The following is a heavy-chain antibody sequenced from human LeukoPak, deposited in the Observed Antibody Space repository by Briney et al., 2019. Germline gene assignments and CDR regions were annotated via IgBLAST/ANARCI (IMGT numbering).Heavy chain of an antibody. V-gene: IGHV3-7*01. Sequence: GSLRLSCAASGFTFSSYAMHWVRQAPGKGLEWVANIKQDGGEKYYVDSVKGRFTISRDNAKNSLYLQMNSLGAEDTAVYYCARDRMGDCSGGSCYNGFDYWGQGTLVTVSS. CDR1: GFTFSSYA. D-gene: IGHD2-15*01. CDR2: IKQDGGEK. CDR3: ARDRMGDCSGGSCYNGFDY. J-gene: IGHJ4*02.